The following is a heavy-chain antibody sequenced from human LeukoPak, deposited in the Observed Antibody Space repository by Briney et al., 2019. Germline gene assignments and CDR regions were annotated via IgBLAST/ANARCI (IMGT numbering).Heavy chain of an antibody. J-gene: IGHJ3*01. D-gene: IGHD2-2*01. CDR2: IRYDGSNK. V-gene: IGHV3-30*02. CDR1: GFTFSSYG. Sequence: GGSLRLSCAASGFTFSSYGMHWVRQAPGKGLEWVAFIRYDGSNKYYADSVKGRFSISRDNSKNTLYLQMSSLRAEDTAVYYCAKAIRYCTSASSTTCFWGGSVGMDVWGQGTMVTVSS. CDR3: AKAIRYCTSASSTTCFWGGSVGMDV.